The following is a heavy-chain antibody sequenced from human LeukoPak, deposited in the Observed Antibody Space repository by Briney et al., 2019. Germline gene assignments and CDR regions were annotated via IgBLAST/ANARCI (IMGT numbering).Heavy chain of an antibody. CDR1: GFIFNNYG. CDR3: AKPRVSIGSHFDY. V-gene: IGHV3-30*18. D-gene: IGHD2-15*01. CDR2: IPYEGSSE. J-gene: IGHJ4*02. Sequence: GGSLRLSCAASGFIFNNYGMHWVRQAPGRGVEWVAMIPYEGSSEKYADFVKGRFTISRDNSKNTLYLQMNSLRDEDTALYYCAKPRVSIGSHFDYWGQGTLVTVSS.